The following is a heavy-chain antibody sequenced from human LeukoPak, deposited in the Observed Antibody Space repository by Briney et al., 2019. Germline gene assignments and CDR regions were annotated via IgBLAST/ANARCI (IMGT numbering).Heavy chain of an antibody. CDR1: GFTFSSYW. V-gene: IGHV3-74*01. CDR2: INSDGYSI. D-gene: IGHD3-3*01. CDR3: VRGRHSVED. J-gene: IGHJ4*02. Sequence: GGSLRLSCAASGFTFSSYWMHWVRQAPGKGPVWVSRINSDGYSISYAESVKGRFTISRDNAKNTVYLQMGSLRDEDTAVYYCVRGRHSVEDWGQGTLVTVSS.